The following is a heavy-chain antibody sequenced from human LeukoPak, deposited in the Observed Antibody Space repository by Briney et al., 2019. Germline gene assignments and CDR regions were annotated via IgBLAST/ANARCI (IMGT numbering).Heavy chain of an antibody. D-gene: IGHD2-15*01. CDR3: AKQKGYCTGVSCYYSDY. Sequence: HPGGSLTLSCAASGFTFSSYAMSWVRQAPGKGLEWVSTLSGSGASTSYADSVKGRFTISRDNSKNTLYLQMNSLRAEDTARYYCAKQKGYCTGVSCYYSDYWGRGTLVTVSS. CDR2: LSGSGAST. J-gene: IGHJ4*02. CDR1: GFTFSSYA. V-gene: IGHV3-23*01.